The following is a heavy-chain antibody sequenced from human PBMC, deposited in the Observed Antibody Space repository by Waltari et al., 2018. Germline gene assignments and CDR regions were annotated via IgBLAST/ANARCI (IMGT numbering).Heavy chain of an antibody. CDR3: ASRYYFDY. V-gene: IGHV3-7*01. Sequence: EVQLVESGGGLVQPGGSLRLSWAASGFTFSRYWMSWVRQAPGKGLEWVANIKQDGSEKYYVDSVKGRFTISRDNAKNSLFLQMNSLRAEDTAVYYCASRYYFDYWGLGTLVTVSS. CDR1: GFTFSRYW. J-gene: IGHJ4*02. CDR2: IKQDGSEK.